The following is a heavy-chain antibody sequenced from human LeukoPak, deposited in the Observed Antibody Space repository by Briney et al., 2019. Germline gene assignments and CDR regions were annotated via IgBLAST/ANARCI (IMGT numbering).Heavy chain of an antibody. J-gene: IGHJ3*01. CDR3: ARDNYYEGAFDV. D-gene: IGHD3-22*01. CDR1: GGSVSSGSYY. CDR2: VYYSGST. V-gene: IGHV4-61*01. Sequence: SETLSLTCTVSGGSVSSGSYYWSWIRQPPGKGLEWIGYVYYSGSTNYNPSLKGRVTISLDASKNQFSLKLSSVTAADTAVYYCARDNYYEGAFDVWGQGTMVTVSS.